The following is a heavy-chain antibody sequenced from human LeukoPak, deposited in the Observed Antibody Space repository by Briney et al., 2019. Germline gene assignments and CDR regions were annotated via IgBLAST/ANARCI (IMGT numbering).Heavy chain of an antibody. CDR1: GFTFSSSS. J-gene: IGHJ5*01. CDR3: AKSLTPDRDWFDS. CDR2: ISSSGRYI. D-gene: IGHD4/OR15-4a*01. Sequence: GGSLRLSCVASGFTFSSSSMNWVRQAPGKGLEWVSSISSSGRYIYFADSMKGRFTISRDNAKNSVSLQMNSLRGEDTAVYYCAKSLTPDRDWFDSWGQGTLVIVSS. V-gene: IGHV3-21*01.